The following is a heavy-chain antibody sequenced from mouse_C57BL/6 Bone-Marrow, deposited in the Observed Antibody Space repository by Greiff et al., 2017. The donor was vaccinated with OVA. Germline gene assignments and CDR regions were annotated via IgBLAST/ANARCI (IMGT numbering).Heavy chain of an antibody. CDR1: GYTFTSYW. CDR3: ARCYRLDY. Sequence: QVQLQQSGAELVKPGASVKLSCKASGYTFTSYWMQWVKQRPGQGLEWIGEIDPSDSYPQYNQKFKGTATLTVDTSSSPAYMQLSSLTSEDSAVYYCARCYRLDYGCQGTAVTVSA. V-gene: IGHV1-50*01. J-gene: IGHJ4*01. CDR2: IDPSDSYP.